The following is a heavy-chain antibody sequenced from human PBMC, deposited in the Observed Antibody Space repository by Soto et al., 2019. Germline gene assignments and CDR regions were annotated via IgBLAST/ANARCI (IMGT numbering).Heavy chain of an antibody. Sequence: GASVKVSCKASGYTFTNHGISWVRQAPGQGLEWVGWVSGYNDKTKSAQKFQGGVTMTTDTSTSTAYMELRSLRSDDTAVYYCARDFYPVAYFFDYWGQGTLVTVSS. V-gene: IGHV1-18*04. CDR2: VSGYNDKT. D-gene: IGHD2-21*01. CDR1: GYTFTNHG. CDR3: ARDFYPVAYFFDY. J-gene: IGHJ4*02.